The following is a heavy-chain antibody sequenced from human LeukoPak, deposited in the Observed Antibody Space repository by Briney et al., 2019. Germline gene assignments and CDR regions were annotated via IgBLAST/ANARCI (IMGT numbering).Heavy chain of an antibody. CDR1: GYRSTSHD. Sequence: ASVKVSCKASGYRSTSHDINWVRQATGRGLEWLGWMNPRDNTGYAQKFQGRVTLTRDRSTNTAYMELSSLRAEDTAVYYCARYTEGHGFDIWGQGTAVTVS. J-gene: IGHJ3*02. V-gene: IGHV1-8*01. CDR3: ARYTEGHGFDI. CDR2: MNPRDNT.